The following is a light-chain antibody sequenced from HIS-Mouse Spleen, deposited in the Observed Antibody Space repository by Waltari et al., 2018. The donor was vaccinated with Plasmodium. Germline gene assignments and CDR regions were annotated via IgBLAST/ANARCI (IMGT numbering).Light chain of an antibody. Sequence: DIQMTQSPSSLSASVGDRVTITCRASPSISHYLNWYQQKPGKAPKFLIYASSTLQSGVPSRFSGSGSWTDFTLTISSLQPEDFATYYCQQSYSTWTFGQGTKVEIK. J-gene: IGKJ1*01. CDR2: ASS. CDR3: QQSYSTWT. V-gene: IGKV1-39*01. CDR1: PSISHY.